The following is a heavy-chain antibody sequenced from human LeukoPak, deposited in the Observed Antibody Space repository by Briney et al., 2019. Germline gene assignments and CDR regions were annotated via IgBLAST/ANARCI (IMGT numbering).Heavy chain of an antibody. V-gene: IGHV4-59*08. J-gene: IGHJ6*03. D-gene: IGHD2-2*01. CDR1: GDSISRHY. CDR2: IDHTGST. CDR3: ARHNIVVEKAEIGYYYYYYMDV. Sequence: PSETLSLTCSVSGDSISRHYWSWIRQPPGKGLEWIGYIDHTGSTNYNPSLNSRVTISRDMSKNHFSLELSSVTAADTAVYYCARHNIVVEKAEIGYYYYYYMDVWGKGTTVTISS.